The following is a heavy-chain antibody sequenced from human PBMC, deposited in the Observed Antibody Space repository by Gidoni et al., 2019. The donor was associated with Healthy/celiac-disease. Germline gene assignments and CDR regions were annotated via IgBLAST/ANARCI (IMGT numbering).Heavy chain of an antibody. V-gene: IGHV3-30*18. J-gene: IGHJ4*02. Sequence: SYGMHWVRQAPGKGLEWVAVISYDGSNKYYADSVKGRFTISRDNSKNTLYLQMNSLRAEDTAVYYCAKSGSRSTVVTVGFDYWGQGTLVTVSS. CDR2: ISYDGSNK. CDR3: AKSGSRSTVVTVGFDY. D-gene: IGHD2-15*01. CDR1: SYG.